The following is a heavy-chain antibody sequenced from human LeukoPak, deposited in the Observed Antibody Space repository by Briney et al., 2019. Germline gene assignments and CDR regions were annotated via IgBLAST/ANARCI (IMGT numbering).Heavy chain of an antibody. CDR1: GGSMISSSYY. V-gene: IGHV4-39*01. D-gene: IGHD3-22*01. CDR3: ARGVTMIVVVIHDWYFDL. CDR2: IYYSRST. Sequence: SESLSLACTVSGGSMISSSYYSGWIRQPPGNGLEWFVRIYYSRSTYYNESLKSRVTISVDTSKNQLYLKLTSVTAEDTAVYYCARGVTMIVVVIHDWYFDLWGRGTLVTVSS. J-gene: IGHJ2*01.